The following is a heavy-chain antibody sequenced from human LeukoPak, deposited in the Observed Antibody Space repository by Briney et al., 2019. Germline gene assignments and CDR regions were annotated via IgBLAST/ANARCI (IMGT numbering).Heavy chain of an antibody. CDR2: IYYSGST. CDR1: GGSLSSYY. Sequence: SETLSLTCTVSGGSLSSYYWRWMRQSPGKGLEWIGYIYYSGSTNYNPSLKSRVTISLDTSKNQFSLQLSSVTAADTAVYYCASTDWNYARWGQGILVTVSS. V-gene: IGHV4-59*08. CDR3: ASTDWNYAR. J-gene: IGHJ4*02. D-gene: IGHD1-7*01.